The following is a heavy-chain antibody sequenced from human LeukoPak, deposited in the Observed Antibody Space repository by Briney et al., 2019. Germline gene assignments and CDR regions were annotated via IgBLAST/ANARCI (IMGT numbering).Heavy chain of an antibody. CDR1: GFTFSSSA. Sequence: PGGSLRLSCAASGFTFSSSAMSWVRQAPGKGLEWVSSISGSGSGGSTYYADSVKGRFTISRDNSKNTLYLQMNSLRAEDTAVYYCAKEDRYSVGAALYYYYCYYMDVWGKGTTVTISS. CDR2: ISGSGSGGST. CDR3: AKEDRYSVGAALYYYYCYYMDV. J-gene: IGHJ6*03. V-gene: IGHV3-23*01. D-gene: IGHD1-26*01.